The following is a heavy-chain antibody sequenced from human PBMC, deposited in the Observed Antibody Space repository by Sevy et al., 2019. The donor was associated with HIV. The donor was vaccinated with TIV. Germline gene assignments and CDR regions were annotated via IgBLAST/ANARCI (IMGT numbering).Heavy chain of an antibody. J-gene: IGHJ4*02. Sequence: GGSLRLSCAASGFTFSSYAMSWVRQAPGKGLEWVSAISGSGGSTYYADSVKGRFTISRDNSKNTLYLQMNSLRAEDSAVYYCAKDGGHITTSHVDYWGQGTLVTVSS. CDR1: GFTFSSYA. V-gene: IGHV3-23*01. D-gene: IGHD1-20*01. CDR2: ISGSGGST. CDR3: AKDGGHITTSHVDY.